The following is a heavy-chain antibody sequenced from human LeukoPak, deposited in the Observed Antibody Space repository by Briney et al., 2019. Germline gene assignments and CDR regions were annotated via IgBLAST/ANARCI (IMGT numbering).Heavy chain of an antibody. CDR3: ARSYGVVVANYYYYMDV. D-gene: IGHD2-21*01. J-gene: IGHJ6*03. CDR1: GGTFSSYA. CDR2: VIPIFGTA. Sequence: ASVNVTCKCSGGTFSSYAISWVRQPPGQGLEWMVGVIPIFGTANYAQKFQGRVTITADKSTSTAYMELSSLRSEDTAVYYCARSYGVVVANYYYYMDVWGKGTTVTVSS. V-gene: IGHV1-69*06.